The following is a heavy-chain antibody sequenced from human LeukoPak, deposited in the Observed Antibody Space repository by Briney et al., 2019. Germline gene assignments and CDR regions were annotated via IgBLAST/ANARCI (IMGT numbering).Heavy chain of an antibody. D-gene: IGHD6-19*01. Sequence: PGGSLRLSCAASGFTVSSNYMSWVRQAPGKGLEWVSFIYSGGSTYYADSVKGRFTISRDNSKNTLYRQMNSLRAEDTAVYYCARDGAAGSRAYSSGWYIDYWGQGTLVTVSS. CDR2: IYSGGST. J-gene: IGHJ4*02. CDR3: ARDGAAGSRAYSSGWYIDY. CDR1: GFTVSSNY. V-gene: IGHV3-66*01.